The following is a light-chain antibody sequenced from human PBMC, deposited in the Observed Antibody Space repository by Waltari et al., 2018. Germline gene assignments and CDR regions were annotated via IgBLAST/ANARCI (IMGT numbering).Light chain of an antibody. J-gene: IGLJ2*01. CDR3: QSYDTTLSVV. CDR1: GPNLAAGYD. Sequence: QSVLTQPPSVSGAPGQRVTISCSGSGPNLAAGYDVPWYRQLPGKSPTLLIYGVNTRPPGVSDRFSGSQFDTSASLAIAGLQADDEADYYCQSYDTTLSVVFGGGTKLTVL. CDR2: GVN. V-gene: IGLV1-40*01.